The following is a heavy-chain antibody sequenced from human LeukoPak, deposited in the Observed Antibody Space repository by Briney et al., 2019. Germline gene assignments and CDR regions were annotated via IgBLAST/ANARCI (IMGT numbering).Heavy chain of an antibody. D-gene: IGHD3-10*01. CDR2: IYYSGST. V-gene: IGHV4-59*01. J-gene: IGHJ4*02. Sequence: SETLSLTCTVSGGSISSYYWSWLRQPPGKGREWIGSIYYSGSTNYNPSLKSRVTISVDTSTSQFSLKLSSVTAADTAVYYCARHGFRAGGSWIFDYWGQRTLVTVSS. CDR3: ARHGFRAGGSWIFDY. CDR1: GGSISSYY.